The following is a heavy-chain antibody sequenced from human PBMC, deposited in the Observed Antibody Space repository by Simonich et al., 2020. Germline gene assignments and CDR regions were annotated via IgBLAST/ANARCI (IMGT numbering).Heavy chain of an antibody. CDR1: GYSISSGYY. V-gene: IGHV4-38-2*01. Sequence: QVQLQESGPGLVKPSETLSLTCAVSGYSISSGYYWGWIRQPPGKGLEWIGSIHHSGTSTNNPSLKRRVTISVDTSKNQFSLKLSSVSAADTAVYYCARVGYSNYYYYGMDVWGQGTTVTVSS. J-gene: IGHJ6*02. CDR2: IHHSGTS. D-gene: IGHD6-13*01. CDR3: ARVGYSNYYYYGMDV.